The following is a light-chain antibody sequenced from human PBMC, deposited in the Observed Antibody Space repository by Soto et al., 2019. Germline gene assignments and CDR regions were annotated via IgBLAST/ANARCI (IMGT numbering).Light chain of an antibody. CDR1: QSVSSY. CDR3: QQRSNGFT. J-gene: IGKJ3*01. V-gene: IGKV3-11*01. Sequence: EIVLTQSPATLSLSPGERATLSCRASQSVSSYLVWYQQKPGQAPRLLIYDASNRATGIPARFSGSGSGTDFTLNISSLEPEDFAVYYCQQRSNGFTFGPGTKVDIE. CDR2: DAS.